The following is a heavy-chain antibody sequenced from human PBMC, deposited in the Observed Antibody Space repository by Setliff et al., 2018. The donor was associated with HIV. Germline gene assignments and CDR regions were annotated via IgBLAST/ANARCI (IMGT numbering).Heavy chain of an antibody. J-gene: IGHJ4*02. CDR1: GYTFTSYG. CDR2: ISAYNGNT. Sequence: ASVKVSCKASGYTFTSYGISWVRQAPGQGLEWMGWISAYNGNTNYAQKFQGRVTITADESTSTAYMELSSLRSEDTAVYYCARDQALEMATKWGQGTLVTVSS. V-gene: IGHV1-18*01. D-gene: IGHD5-12*01. CDR3: ARDQALEMATK.